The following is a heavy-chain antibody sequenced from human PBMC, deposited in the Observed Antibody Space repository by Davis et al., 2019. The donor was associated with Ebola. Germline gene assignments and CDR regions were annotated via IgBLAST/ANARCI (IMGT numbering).Heavy chain of an antibody. Sequence: SVKVSCKASGGTFSSYAISWVRQAPGQGLEWMGGIIPIFGTANYAQKLQGRVTMTTDTSTSTAYMELRSLRSDDTAVYYCARSDKWELLDYYGMDGWGQGTTVTVSS. CDR1: GGTFSSYA. CDR3: ARSDKWELLDYYGMDG. J-gene: IGHJ6*02. CDR2: IIPIFGTA. D-gene: IGHD1-26*01. V-gene: IGHV1-69*05.